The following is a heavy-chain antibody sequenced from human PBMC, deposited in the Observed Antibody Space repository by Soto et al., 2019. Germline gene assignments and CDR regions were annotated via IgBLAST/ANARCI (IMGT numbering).Heavy chain of an antibody. J-gene: IGHJ4*02. CDR3: ARTYSSSWSPFDY. CDR1: GFTFNSYG. V-gene: IGHV3-30*03. Sequence: GGSLILSCAASGFTFNSYGMHWVRQAPGKGLEWVVVISFDGRNTYYADSVKGRFTISRDNSKNTLYLQMTSLRAEDTAVYYCARTYSSSWSPFDYWGQGTLVTVSS. CDR2: ISFDGRNT. D-gene: IGHD6-13*01.